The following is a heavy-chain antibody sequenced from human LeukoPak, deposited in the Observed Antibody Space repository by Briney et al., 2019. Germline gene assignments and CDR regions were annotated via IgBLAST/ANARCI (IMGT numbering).Heavy chain of an antibody. CDR3: ARGHLWFGELGL. Sequence: PGGSLRLSCAASGFNVSNNQMTWVRQAPGKGLEWVSVIYRGGSTYYADSVKGRFTISRDNSKNTLYLQMSSLSAEDTAVYYCARGHLWFGELGLWGQGTLVIVSS. V-gene: IGHV3-53*01. J-gene: IGHJ4*02. CDR2: IYRGGST. CDR1: GFNVSNNQ. D-gene: IGHD3-10*01.